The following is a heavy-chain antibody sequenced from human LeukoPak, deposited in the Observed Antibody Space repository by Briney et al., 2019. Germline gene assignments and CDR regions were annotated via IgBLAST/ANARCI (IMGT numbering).Heavy chain of an antibody. D-gene: IGHD2-2*01. Sequence: KPSETLSLTCAVYGGSFSGYYWSWIRQPPGKGLEWIGEINHSGSTNYNPSLKSRVTISVDTSKNQFSLKLSSVTAADTAVYYCATLARAPAAAMDVWGQGTTVTVSS. J-gene: IGHJ6*02. CDR2: INHSGST. CDR3: ATLARAPAAAMDV. CDR1: GGSFSGYY. V-gene: IGHV4-34*01.